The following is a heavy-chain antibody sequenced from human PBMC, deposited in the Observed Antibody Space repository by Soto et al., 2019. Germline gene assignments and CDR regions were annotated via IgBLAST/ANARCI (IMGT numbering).Heavy chain of an antibody. J-gene: IGHJ3*02. CDR3: ARGSLIYCSGGSCWAFDI. D-gene: IGHD2-15*01. CDR2: ISSSSSYI. Sequence: GGSLRLSCAASGFTFSSYSMNWVRQAPGKGLEWVSSISSSSSYIYYADSVKGRFTISRDNAKNSLYLQMNSLRAEDTAVYYCARGSLIYCSGGSCWAFDIGGQGKMVTVSS. V-gene: IGHV3-21*01. CDR1: GFTFSSYS.